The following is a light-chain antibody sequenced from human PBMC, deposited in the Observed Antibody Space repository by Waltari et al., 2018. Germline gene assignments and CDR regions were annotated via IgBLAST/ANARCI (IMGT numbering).Light chain of an antibody. Sequence: SYDLTQPTSVSVSPGQTARITCSGDNFGRRVVTWYQQRPPQAPLLVIYADNKRPSGIPGRFSGSKSGDTATLTINGVEAGDEADYYCQVWDVNYDHPVFGGGTRLTVL. CDR2: ADN. CDR1: NFGRRV. J-gene: IGLJ2*01. V-gene: IGLV3-21*01. CDR3: QVWDVNYDHPV.